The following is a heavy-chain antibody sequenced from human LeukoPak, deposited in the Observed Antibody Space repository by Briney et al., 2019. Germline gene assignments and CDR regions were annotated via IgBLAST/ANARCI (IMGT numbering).Heavy chain of an antibody. CDR3: ARREGYYFDY. J-gene: IGHJ4*02. V-gene: IGHV5-51*01. CDR2: IYPGDSDT. Sequence: GESLKISCKGSGYRFTSYWIGWVRPMPGKGLEWMGSIYPGDSDTRYSPSFQGQVTISADKSISAAYLQWSSLKASDTAMYYCARREGYYFDYWGQGTLVTVSS. CDR1: GYRFTSYW.